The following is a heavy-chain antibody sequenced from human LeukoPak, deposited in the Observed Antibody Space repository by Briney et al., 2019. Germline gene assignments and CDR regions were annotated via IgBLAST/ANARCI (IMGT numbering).Heavy chain of an antibody. CDR1: GFNFSSYS. D-gene: IGHD6-6*01. J-gene: IGHJ5*02. Sequence: GGSLRLSCAASGFNFSSYSMNWVRQAPGKGLEWVSDVSRSSSTIYYADSVKGRFTISRDNAKNSLYLQMNSLRAEDTAVYYCARDRLAHRGFDPWGQGTLVTVSS. V-gene: IGHV3-48*04. CDR3: ARDRLAHRGFDP. CDR2: VSRSSSTI.